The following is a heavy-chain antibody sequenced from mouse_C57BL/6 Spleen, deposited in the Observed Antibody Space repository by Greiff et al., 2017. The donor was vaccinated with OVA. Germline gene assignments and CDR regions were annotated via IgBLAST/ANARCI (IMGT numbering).Heavy chain of an antibody. CDR3: ERKRGGGGSSYFAMDY. CDR2: ISSGSSTI. D-gene: IGHD1-1*01. Sequence: DVMLVESGGGLVKPGGSLKLSCAASGFTFSDYGMHWVRQAPEKGLEWVAYISSGSSTIYYADTVKGRFTISRDNAKNTLFLQMTSLRSEDTAMYYCERKRGGGGSSYFAMDYWGQGTSVTVSS. J-gene: IGHJ4*01. CDR1: GFTFSDYG. V-gene: IGHV5-17*01.